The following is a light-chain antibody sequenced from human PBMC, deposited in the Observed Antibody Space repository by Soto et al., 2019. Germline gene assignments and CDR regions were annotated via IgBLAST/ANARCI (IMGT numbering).Light chain of an antibody. J-gene: IGKJ1*01. CDR2: YTS. CDR1: QTIDNN. V-gene: IGKV1-39*01. Sequence: DIQMTQSPSSLSASVGDTVTITCRASQTIDNNLHWYQQSPGEAPRLLIYYTSTLTTGLPARFSGSGSGTEFTLTITRLQPEDFATYCCQQTYSIFWTFGQGTRV. CDR3: QQTYSIFWT.